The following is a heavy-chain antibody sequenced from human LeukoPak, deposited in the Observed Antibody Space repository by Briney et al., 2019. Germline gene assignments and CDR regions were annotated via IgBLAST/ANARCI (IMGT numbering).Heavy chain of an antibody. CDR1: GFTFSSYG. J-gene: IGHJ6*03. CDR3: AKQYYGSGSYSPVAYYYYYMDA. CDR2: IRYDGSNK. Sequence: GESLRLSCAASGFTFSSYGMHWVRQAPGKGLEWVAFIRYDGSNKYYADSVKGRFTISRDNSKNTLYLQMNSLRAEDTAVYYCAKQYYGSGSYSPVAYYYYYMDAWGKGTTVTISS. V-gene: IGHV3-30*02. D-gene: IGHD3-10*01.